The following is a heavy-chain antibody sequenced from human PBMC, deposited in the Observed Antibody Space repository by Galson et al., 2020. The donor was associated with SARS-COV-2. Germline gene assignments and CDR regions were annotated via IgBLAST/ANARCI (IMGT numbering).Heavy chain of an antibody. D-gene: IGHD6-6*01. J-gene: IGHJ6*02. CDR1: GFTFSSYA. Sequence: GGSMRLSCAASGFTFSSYAMHWVRQAPGKGLEWVAVISYDGSNKYYADSVKGRFTISRDNSKNTLYLQMNSLRAEDTAVYYCARIMAARPYYYYYYGMDVWGQGTTVTVSS. CDR2: ISYDGSNK. V-gene: IGHV3-30-3*01. CDR3: ARIMAARPYYYYYYGMDV.